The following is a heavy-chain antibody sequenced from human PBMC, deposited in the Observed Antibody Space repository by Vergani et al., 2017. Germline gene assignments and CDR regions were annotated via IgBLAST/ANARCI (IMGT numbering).Heavy chain of an antibody. CDR2: IYYSGST. CDR1: GGSISSGGYY. CDR3: ARDRDLSTIDY. V-gene: IGHV4-30-4*08. J-gene: IGHJ4*02. D-gene: IGHD3-16*02. Sequence: QVQLQESGPGLVKPSQTLSLTCTVSGGSISSGGYYWSWIRQHPGKGLEWIGYIYYSGSTYYNPSLKSRVTISVDTSRNRFSLRLPSVTAADTAVYFCARDRDLSTIDYWGQGTLVTVSS.